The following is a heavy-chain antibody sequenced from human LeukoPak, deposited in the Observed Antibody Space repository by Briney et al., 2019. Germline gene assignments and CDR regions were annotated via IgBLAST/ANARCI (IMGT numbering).Heavy chain of an antibody. Sequence: GGSLRLSCAASGFTFSNYEMNWVRQAPGKGLEWVSYISSSGGTMYYEDSVKGRFTISRDNSKNTLYLQMNSLRAEDTAVYYCARDNYYEGTVGVFDYWGQGTLVTVSS. CDR2: ISSSGGTM. CDR3: ARDNYYEGTVGVFDY. D-gene: IGHD3-22*01. CDR1: GFTFSNYE. J-gene: IGHJ4*02. V-gene: IGHV3-48*03.